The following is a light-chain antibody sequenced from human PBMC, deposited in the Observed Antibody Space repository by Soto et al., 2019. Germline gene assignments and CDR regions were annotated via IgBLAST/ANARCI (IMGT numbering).Light chain of an antibody. CDR2: ETS. CDR3: FSFTSTNTHV. J-gene: IGLJ1*01. CDR1: SSDFGSYKF. V-gene: IGLV2-23*01. Sequence: QSALTQPASVSGSPGQSVTISCTGTSSDFGSYKFVSWYQHHPGKVPKVIIYETSKRPSGVSDRFSGSKSGNTASLTISGLQAEDEADYYCFSFTSTNTHVFGSGTKVTDL.